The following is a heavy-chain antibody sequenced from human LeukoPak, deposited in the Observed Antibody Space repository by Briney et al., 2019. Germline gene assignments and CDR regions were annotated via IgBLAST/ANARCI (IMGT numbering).Heavy chain of an antibody. D-gene: IGHD6-19*01. Sequence: LTGGSLRLSCAASGFTFSSYSMNWVRQAPGKGLEWVSYISSSSSTIYYADSVKGRFTISRDNAKNSLYLQMNSLRDEDTAVYYCARDTDSSGWPNYFDYWGQGTLVTVSS. CDR1: GFTFSSYS. CDR2: ISSSSSTI. V-gene: IGHV3-48*02. J-gene: IGHJ4*02. CDR3: ARDTDSSGWPNYFDY.